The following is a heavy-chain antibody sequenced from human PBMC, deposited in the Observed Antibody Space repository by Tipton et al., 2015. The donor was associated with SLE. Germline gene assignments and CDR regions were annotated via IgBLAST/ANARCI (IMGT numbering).Heavy chain of an antibody. J-gene: IGHJ6*02. CDR2: IHSSGTT. CDR1: GGSIRSNY. Sequence: TLSLTCTVSGGSIRSNYWIWIRQPPGKGLEWIGYIHSSGTTNYNPSLKSRVTISVDPAKNQFSLKLTSVTAADTAVYYCARGMLTWRGAIIGVDVWGQGTSVNVSS. CDR3: ARGMLTWRGAIIGVDV. D-gene: IGHD2-8*01. V-gene: IGHV4-59*08.